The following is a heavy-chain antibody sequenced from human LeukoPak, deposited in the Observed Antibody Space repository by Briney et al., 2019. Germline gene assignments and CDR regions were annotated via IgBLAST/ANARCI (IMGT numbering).Heavy chain of an antibody. CDR3: ANELRPNDY. Sequence: GGSLRLSCAVSGLTFSNRAMTWVRQAPGKGLEWVSSISISGNKILYADSVKGRFTISRDNSKNTLFLQMNSLQTEDTGVYFCANELRPNDYWGQGTLVTVS. V-gene: IGHV3-23*01. CDR1: GLTFSNRA. CDR2: ISISGNKI. J-gene: IGHJ4*02. D-gene: IGHD4-17*01.